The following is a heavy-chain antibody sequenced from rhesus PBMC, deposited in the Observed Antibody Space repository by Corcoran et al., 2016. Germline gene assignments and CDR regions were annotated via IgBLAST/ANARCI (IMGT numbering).Heavy chain of an antibody. D-gene: IGHD6-43*01. CDR1: GGSISGYYY. CDR2: IYGDTAST. Sequence: QVQLQQWGEGLVKPSETLSLTCAVYGGSISGYYYWSWIRQPPGKGLGWIGYIYGDTASTNYNPSLKNRVTILKETSTNQFSRKLSSVTAADTAVYYCARVNIAAALNFDYWGQGVQVTVSS. J-gene: IGHJ4*01. V-gene: IGHV4-73*01. CDR3: ARVNIAAALNFDY.